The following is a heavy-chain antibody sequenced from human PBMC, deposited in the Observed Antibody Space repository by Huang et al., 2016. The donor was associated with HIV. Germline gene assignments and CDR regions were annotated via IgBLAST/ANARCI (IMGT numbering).Heavy chain of an antibody. CDR1: GITFRNYA. CDR2: TSADGSGQ. V-gene: IGHV3-30*18. D-gene: IGHD6-19*01. Sequence: VRLVQSGGGVVQPGRSLRLSCAASGITFRNYAMHWVRQAPVKGVEGGAGTSADGSGQYYVDSVKGGFIISKDNSNETLFLEMRSLKSEDTAVYFCAKDQGQWLAYFDSWGQGTLVTVSS. CDR3: AKDQGQWLAYFDS. J-gene: IGHJ4*02.